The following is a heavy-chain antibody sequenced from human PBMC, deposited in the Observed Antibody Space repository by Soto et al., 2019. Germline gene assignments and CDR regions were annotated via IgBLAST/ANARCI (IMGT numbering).Heavy chain of an antibody. CDR1: GFTFSSYA. Sequence: PGGSLRLSCAASGFTFSSYAMSWVRQAPGKGLEWVSAISGSGGSTYYADSVKGRFTISRDNAKNSLYLQMNSLRDEDTAVYYCARDLAYFNWFDPWGQGTLVTVSS. V-gene: IGHV3-23*01. D-gene: IGHD3-10*01. J-gene: IGHJ5*02. CDR3: ARDLAYFNWFDP. CDR2: ISGSGGST.